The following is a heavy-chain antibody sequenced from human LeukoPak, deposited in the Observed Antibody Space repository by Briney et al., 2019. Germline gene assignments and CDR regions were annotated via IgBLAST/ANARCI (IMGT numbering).Heavy chain of an antibody. CDR1: GYTFTSYG. D-gene: IGHD3-10*01. J-gene: IGHJ3*02. CDR3: ARVFMGAAFDI. CDR2: ISACNGNT. Sequence: ASVKVSCKASGYTFTSYGISWVRQAPGQGLEWMGWISACNGNTNYAQKLQGRVTMTTDTSTSTVYMELRSLRSDDTAVYYCARVFMGAAFDIWGQGTMVTVSS. V-gene: IGHV1-18*01.